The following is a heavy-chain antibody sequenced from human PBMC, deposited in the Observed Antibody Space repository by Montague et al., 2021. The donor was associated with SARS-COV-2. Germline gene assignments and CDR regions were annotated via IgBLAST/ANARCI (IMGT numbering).Heavy chain of an antibody. Sequence: LRLSCAASGFTFSSYSMNWVRQAPGKGLEWVSSISSSSSYIYYADSVKGRFTISRDNAKNSLYLQMNSLRAEDTAVYYCARAGDIVVVPAVDWFDPWGQGTLVTVSS. CDR3: ARAGDIVVVPAVDWFDP. J-gene: IGHJ5*02. CDR2: ISSSSSYI. D-gene: IGHD2-2*01. CDR1: GFTFSSYS. V-gene: IGHV3-21*01.